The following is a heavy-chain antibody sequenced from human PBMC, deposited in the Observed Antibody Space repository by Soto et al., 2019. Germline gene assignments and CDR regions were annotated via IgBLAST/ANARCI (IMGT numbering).Heavy chain of an antibody. CDR2: ISSSSTNI. J-gene: IGHJ4*02. CDR1: GFTFSTYT. Sequence: EVQLVESGGGLVKPGGSLRLSCAASGFTFSTYTMNWVRRAPGKGLEWVSSISSSSTNIFYADSVKGRFTISRDNAKKSLYLLMTSLRAEDTAMYYCARGPLYYFDYWGQGTLVTVSS. V-gene: IGHV3-21*01. CDR3: ARGPLYYFDY.